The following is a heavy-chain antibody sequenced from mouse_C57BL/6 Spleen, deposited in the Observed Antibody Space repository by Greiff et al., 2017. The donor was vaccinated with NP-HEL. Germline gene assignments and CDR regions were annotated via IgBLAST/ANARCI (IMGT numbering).Heavy chain of an antibody. CDR2: INPSTGGT. D-gene: IGHD1-1*02. CDR3: ARWWDENFGY. Sequence: VQLQQSGPELVKPGASVKISCKASGYSFTGYYMNWVKQSPEKSLEWIGEINPSTGGTTYNQKFKAKATLTVDKSSSTAYMQLKSLTSEDSAVYYCARWWDENFGYWGQGTTLTVSS. V-gene: IGHV1-42*01. J-gene: IGHJ2*01. CDR1: GYSFTGYY.